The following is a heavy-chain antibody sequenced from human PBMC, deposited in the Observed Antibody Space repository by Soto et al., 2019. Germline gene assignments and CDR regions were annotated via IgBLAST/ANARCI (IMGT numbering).Heavy chain of an antibody. Sequence: QVQLVESGGGVVQPGRSLRLSCAASGFTFSSYGMHWVRQAPGKGLEWVAVISYDGSNKYYADSVNGRFTISRDNSKNTLYLQMNRLRAEDTAVYYCAKDGDTVTNFDYWGQGTLVTVSS. J-gene: IGHJ4*02. D-gene: IGHD4-17*01. CDR1: GFTFSSYG. V-gene: IGHV3-30*18. CDR2: ISYDGSNK. CDR3: AKDGDTVTNFDY.